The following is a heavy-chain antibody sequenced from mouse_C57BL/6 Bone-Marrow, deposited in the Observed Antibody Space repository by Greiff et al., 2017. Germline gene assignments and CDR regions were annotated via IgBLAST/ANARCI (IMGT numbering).Heavy chain of an antibody. V-gene: IGHV1-64*01. CDR3: ARRGYGSSYWYFDV. J-gene: IGHJ1*03. D-gene: IGHD1-1*01. Sequence: VQLQQPGAELVKPGASVKLSCKASGYTFTSYWMHWVKQRPGQGLEWIGMIHPNSGSTNYNEKFKSKATLTVDKSSSTAYMQLSSLTSEDSAVYYCARRGYGSSYWYFDVWGTGTTVTGSS. CDR2: IHPNSGST. CDR1: GYTFTSYW.